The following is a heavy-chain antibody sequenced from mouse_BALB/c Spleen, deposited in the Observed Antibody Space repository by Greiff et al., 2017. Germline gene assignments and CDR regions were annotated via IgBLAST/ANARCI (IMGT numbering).Heavy chain of an antibody. J-gene: IGHJ1*01. V-gene: IGHV7-3*02. CDR1: GFTFTDYY. CDR2: IRNKANGYTT. Sequence: EVKVEESGGGLVQPGGSLRLSCATSGFTFTDYYMSWVRQPPGKALEWLGFIRNKANGYTTEYSASVKGRFTISRDNSQSILYLQMNTLRAEDSATYYCARDNWYFDVWGAGTTVTVSS. CDR3: ARDNWYFDV.